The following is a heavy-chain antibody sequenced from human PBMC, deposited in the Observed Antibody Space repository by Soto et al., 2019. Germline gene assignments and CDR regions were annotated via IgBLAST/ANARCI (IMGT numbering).Heavy chain of an antibody. V-gene: IGHV3-74*01. CDR2: INSDGSTT. CDR1: GFTFSNYY. Sequence: GGSLRLSCVASGFTFSNYYMHWVRQAPGKGLVWVSRINSDGSTTSNADSVKGRFTISRDNAKNTLYLQMDSLRAEDTAVYYCARDPRRGFGELPSNWFDPWGQGTLVTVSS. D-gene: IGHD3-10*01. CDR3: ARDPRRGFGELPSNWFDP. J-gene: IGHJ5*02.